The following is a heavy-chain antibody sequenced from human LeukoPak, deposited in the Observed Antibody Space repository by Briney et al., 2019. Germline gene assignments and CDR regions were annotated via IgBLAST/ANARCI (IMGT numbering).Heavy chain of an antibody. J-gene: IGHJ3*02. CDR1: GGSISSGGYY. D-gene: IGHD3-3*01. CDR3: ASTSFGVPHPEAFDI. CDR2: IYHSGST. Sequence: SQTLSLTCTVSGGSISSGGYYWSWIRQPPGKGLEWIGYIYHSGSTYYNPSLKSRVTISVDRSKNQFSLKLSSVTAADTAVYYCASTSFGVPHPEAFDIWGQGTMVTVSS. V-gene: IGHV4-30-2*01.